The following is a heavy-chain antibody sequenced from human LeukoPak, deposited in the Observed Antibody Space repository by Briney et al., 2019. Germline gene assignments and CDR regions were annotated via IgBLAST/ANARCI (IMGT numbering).Heavy chain of an antibody. CDR3: ARGEGSAIDY. CDR2: INGGGGST. J-gene: IGHJ4*02. Sequence: GGSLRLSCAASGFTFSSYAMSWVRQAPGKGLDWVSSINGGGGSTYYADSVKGRFTISRDNSKNTLYLQMNSLRAEDTAVYYCARGEGSAIDYWGQGTLVTVSS. D-gene: IGHD3-10*01. CDR1: GFTFSSYA. V-gene: IGHV3-23*01.